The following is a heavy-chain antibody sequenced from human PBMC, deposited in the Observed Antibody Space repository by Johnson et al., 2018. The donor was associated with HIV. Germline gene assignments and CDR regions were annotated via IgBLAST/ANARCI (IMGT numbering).Heavy chain of an antibody. D-gene: IGHD5-24*01. Sequence: VQLVESGGVVVQPGGSLRLSCAASGFTFDDYAMHWVRQAPGKGLEWVSAISGSGGSTYYADSVKGRFTISRDNSKNTLYLQMNSLRAEDTAVYYCAREGGDGYSPSAFDIWGQGTMVTVSS. CDR1: GFTFDDYA. V-gene: IGHV3-23*04. J-gene: IGHJ3*02. CDR2: ISGSGGST. CDR3: AREGGDGYSPSAFDI.